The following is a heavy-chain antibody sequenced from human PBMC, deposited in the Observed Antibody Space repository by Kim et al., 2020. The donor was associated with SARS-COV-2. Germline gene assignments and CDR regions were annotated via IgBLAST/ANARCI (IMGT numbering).Heavy chain of an antibody. CDR2: ISGSGGST. D-gene: IGHD3-22*01. CDR1: GFTFSSYA. J-gene: IGHJ5*02. V-gene: IGHV3-23*01. CDR3: AKDPYYYDSSGCLEA. Sequence: GGSLRLSCAASGFTFSSYAMSWVRQAPGKGLEWVSAISGSGGSTYYADSVKGRFTISRDNSKNTLYLQMNSLRAEDTAVYYCAKDPYYYDSSGCLEAWGQGTLVTVSS.